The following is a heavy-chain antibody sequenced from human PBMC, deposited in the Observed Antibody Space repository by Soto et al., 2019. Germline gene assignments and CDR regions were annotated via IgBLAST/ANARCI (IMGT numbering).Heavy chain of an antibody. CDR3: ARGSSPGGLYYYYGMDV. CDR1: GFSLSTSGVC. CDR2: IDWDDDK. V-gene: IGHV2-70*01. Sequence: SGPTLVNPTQTLTLTCTFSGFSLSTSGVCVSWIRQPPGKALEWLALIDWDDDKYYSTSLKTRLTISKDTSKNQVVLTMTNMDPVDTATYYCARGSSPGGLYYYYGMDVWGQGTTVTVSS. D-gene: IGHD6-6*01. J-gene: IGHJ6*02.